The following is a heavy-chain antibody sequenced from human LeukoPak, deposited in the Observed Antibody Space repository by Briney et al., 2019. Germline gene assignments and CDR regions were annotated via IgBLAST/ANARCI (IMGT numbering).Heavy chain of an antibody. Sequence: GGSLRLSCAASGFTFISFAMSWVRQAPGKGPEWVSTISRTGVATYYANSVKGRFTISRDNSKNTVYLQMNSLRAEDTAVYYCAMKAVPRPRLHDAFDFWGQGTVVSVSS. CDR3: AMKAVPRPRLHDAFDF. V-gene: IGHV3-23*01. J-gene: IGHJ3*01. CDR2: ISRTGVAT. D-gene: IGHD5-24*01. CDR1: GFTFISFA.